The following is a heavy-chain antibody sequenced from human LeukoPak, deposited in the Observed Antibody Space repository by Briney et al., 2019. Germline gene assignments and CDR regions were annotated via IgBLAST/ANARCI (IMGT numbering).Heavy chain of an antibody. CDR3: ARDSLDRLGMDS. J-gene: IGHJ4*02. Sequence: PSGTLSLTCTVSGDSINSLDLWSWVRQPPGKGLEWIGEMYLSGTTHSNPSVKGRVTISIDKSKNQFFLNLSSVTAADTAVYYCARDSLDRLGMDSWGQGILVTVSS. CDR1: GDSINSLDL. CDR2: MYLSGTT. D-gene: IGHD1-26*01. V-gene: IGHV4-4*02.